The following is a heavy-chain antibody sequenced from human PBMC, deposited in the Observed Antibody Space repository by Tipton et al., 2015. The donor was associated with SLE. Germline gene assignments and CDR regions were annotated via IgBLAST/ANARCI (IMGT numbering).Heavy chain of an antibody. CDR3: AKGIDYSLAYYFYMDV. V-gene: IGHV3-30-3*01. CDR1: GFSFSSYN. D-gene: IGHD4-11*01. J-gene: IGHJ6*03. Sequence: SLRLSCAASGFSFSSYNMNWVRQAPGKGLEWVAVISYDGSNKYYADSVKGRITMSRDNSKNTLYLQMNSLRAEDTAVYFCAKGIDYSLAYYFYMDVWGKGTTVTFSS. CDR2: ISYDGSNK.